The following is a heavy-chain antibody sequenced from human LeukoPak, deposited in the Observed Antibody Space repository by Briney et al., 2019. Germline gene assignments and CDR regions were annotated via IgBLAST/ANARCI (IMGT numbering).Heavy chain of an antibody. Sequence: PGGSLRLSCAASGFTFSSYSMNWVRQAPGKGLEWVSSISSSGSYTYYADSVKGRFTISRDNAKNSLYLQMDSLRAEDTAVYYCARVRTSPSHYFDYWGQGTLVTVSS. CDR3: ARVRTSPSHYFDY. CDR1: GFTFSSYS. D-gene: IGHD1-14*01. V-gene: IGHV3-21*01. J-gene: IGHJ4*02. CDR2: ISSSGSYT.